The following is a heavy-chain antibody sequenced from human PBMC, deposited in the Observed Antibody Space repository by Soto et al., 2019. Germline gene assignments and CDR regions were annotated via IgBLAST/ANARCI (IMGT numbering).Heavy chain of an antibody. CDR2: ISPYNDYT. D-gene: IGHD3-16*01. Sequence: QVQLVQSAAEVKKPGASVKVTCKASGYTFIRYGITWVRQAPGQGLEWVGWISPYNDYTEYAQKFHGRVTMTTDTSSRTVTMALRGLRSDDTDVYYCARGGYYDNFWKKLTYYGMDVWGQGTTVTVSS. V-gene: IGHV1-18*01. CDR3: ARGGYYDNFWKKLTYYGMDV. CDR1: GYTFIRYG. J-gene: IGHJ6*02.